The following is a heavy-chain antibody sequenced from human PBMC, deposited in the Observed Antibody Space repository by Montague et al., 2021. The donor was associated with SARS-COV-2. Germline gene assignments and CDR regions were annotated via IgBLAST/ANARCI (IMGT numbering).Heavy chain of an antibody. J-gene: IGHJ6*03. V-gene: IGHV3-23*01. CDR3: AKVYTDFWSGSYYYMDV. CDR2: ISGNGLST. Sequence: SLRLSCAASGFTFRSYAMSWVRQAPGEGLEWVSSISGNGLSTYYADSVKGRFTISRDNSKNTLYLQMNSLRAEDTAVYYCAKVYTDFWSGSYYYMDVWGKGTTVTVSS. D-gene: IGHD3-3*01. CDR1: GFTFRSYA.